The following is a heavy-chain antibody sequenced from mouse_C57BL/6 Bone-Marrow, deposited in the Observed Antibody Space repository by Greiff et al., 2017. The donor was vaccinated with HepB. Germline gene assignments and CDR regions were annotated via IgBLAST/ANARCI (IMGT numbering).Heavy chain of an antibody. V-gene: IGHV1-69*01. CDR2: IDPSDSYT. CDR1: GYTFTSYW. Sequence: VQLQQSGAELVMPGASVKLSCKASGYTFTSYWMHWVKQRPGQGLEWIGEIDPSDSYTNYNQKFKGKSTLTVDKSSSTAYMQLSSLTSEDSAVYYCARRCGSSYGGFAYWGQGTLVTVSA. CDR3: ARRCGSSYGGFAY. J-gene: IGHJ3*01. D-gene: IGHD1-1*01.